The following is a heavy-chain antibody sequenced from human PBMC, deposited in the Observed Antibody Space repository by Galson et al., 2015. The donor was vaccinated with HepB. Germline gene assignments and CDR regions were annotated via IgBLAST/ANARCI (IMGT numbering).Heavy chain of an antibody. CDR2: IYYSGST. CDR1: GGSISSYY. V-gene: IGHV4-59*08. CDR3: ARAGTKLGGNYYGMDV. D-gene: IGHD7-27*01. J-gene: IGHJ6*02. Sequence: ETLSLTCTVSGGSISSYYWSWIRQPPGKGLEWIGYIYYSGSTNYNPSLKSRVTISVDTSKNQFSLKLSSVTAADTAVYYCARAGTKLGGNYYGMDVWGQGTTVTVSS.